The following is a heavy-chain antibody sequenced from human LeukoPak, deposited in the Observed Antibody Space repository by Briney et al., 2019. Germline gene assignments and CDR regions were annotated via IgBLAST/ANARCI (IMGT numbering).Heavy chain of an antibody. CDR3: ARHAGGYTHFDS. Sequence: SRTLSLTCTVSGGSISSYYWTWVRQPPGKRLEWIGYISHTGSTNYNPSLKSRVTMSLDTSKNQYSLKLTSVTAADTAVYYCARHAGGYTHFDSWGQGALVTVSS. D-gene: IGHD3-10*01. V-gene: IGHV4-59*08. J-gene: IGHJ4*02. CDR2: ISHTGST. CDR1: GGSISSYY.